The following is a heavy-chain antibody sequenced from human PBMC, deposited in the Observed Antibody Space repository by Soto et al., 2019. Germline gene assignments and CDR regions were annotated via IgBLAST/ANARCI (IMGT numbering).Heavy chain of an antibody. Sequence: EVQLLESGGGLVQPGGSLRLSCAASGFTFSSYAMSWVRQAPGKGLEWVSAISGSGGSTYYADSVKGRFTISRDNSKNTRYLQMNSLRAEDTAVYYCAKHQKTLNCVYYYYGMDVWGQGTTVTVSS. D-gene: IGHD1-20*01. J-gene: IGHJ6*02. CDR1: GFTFSSYA. CDR2: ISGSGGST. V-gene: IGHV3-23*01. CDR3: AKHQKTLNCVYYYYGMDV.